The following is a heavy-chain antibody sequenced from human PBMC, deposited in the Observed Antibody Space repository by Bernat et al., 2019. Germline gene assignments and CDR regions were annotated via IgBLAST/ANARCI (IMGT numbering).Heavy chain of an antibody. CDR3: ARWAVAGGGY. D-gene: IGHD6-19*01. CDR1: GGSISSSSYY. V-gene: IGHV4-39*01. CDR2: IYYSWST. J-gene: IGHJ4*02. Sequence: QLQLQESGPGLVKPSETLSLTCTVSGGSISSSSYYWGWIRQPPGKGLEWIGSIYYSWSTYYNPSLKSRVTISVDTSKNQFSLKLSSVTAADTAVYYCARWAVAGGGYWGQGTLVTVSS.